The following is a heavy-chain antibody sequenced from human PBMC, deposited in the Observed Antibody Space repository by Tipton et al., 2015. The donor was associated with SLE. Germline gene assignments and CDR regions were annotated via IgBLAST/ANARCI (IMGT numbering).Heavy chain of an antibody. V-gene: IGHV4-4*08. J-gene: IGHJ3*02. D-gene: IGHD3-3*01. CDR3: ARGNYDFRGRTFDI. CDR1: GGSISSYY. CDR2: IYFSGTT. Sequence: TLSLTCTVSGGSISSYYWSWIRQPPGKGLEWIGYIYFSGTTNYNPSLKSRVTISVETSKNQFSLKLTSVTAADTAVYYCARGNYDFRGRTFDIWGQGTLVTVSS.